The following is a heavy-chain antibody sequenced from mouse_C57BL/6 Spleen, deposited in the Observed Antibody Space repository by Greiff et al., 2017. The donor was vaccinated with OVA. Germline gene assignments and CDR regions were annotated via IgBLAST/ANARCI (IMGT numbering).Heavy chain of an antibody. Sequence: QVQLQQPGAELVMPGASVKLSCKASGYTFTSYWMHWVKQRPGQGLEWIGEIDPSDSYTKYNQKFKGKSTLTVDKSSSTAYMQLSSLTSEDSAVYYCARRDDYDALFAYWGQGTLVTVSA. CDR1: GYTFTSYW. CDR3: ARRDDYDALFAY. V-gene: IGHV1-69*01. CDR2: IDPSDSYT. J-gene: IGHJ3*01. D-gene: IGHD2-4*01.